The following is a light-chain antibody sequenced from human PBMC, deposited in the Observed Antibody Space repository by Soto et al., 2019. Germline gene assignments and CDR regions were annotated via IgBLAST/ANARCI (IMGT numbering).Light chain of an antibody. Sequence: EIVMTQSPATLSVSPGERATLSCRASESVSSNLAWYQQIPGQAPRLLIYGASTRATGIPDRFSGSGSGTEFTLTISSLQSEDFAAYYCQQYINWPPWTFGQGTKV. CDR2: GAS. V-gene: IGKV3-15*01. CDR1: ESVSSN. CDR3: QQYINWPPWT. J-gene: IGKJ1*01.